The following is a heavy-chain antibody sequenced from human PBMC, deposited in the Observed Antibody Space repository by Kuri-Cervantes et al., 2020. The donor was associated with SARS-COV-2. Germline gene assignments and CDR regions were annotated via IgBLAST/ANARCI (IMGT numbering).Heavy chain of an antibody. V-gene: IGHV3-48*01. CDR2: ISGSSSRI. CDR1: GFTFSTYS. CDR3: ARDEDYAFDY. J-gene: IGHJ4*02. D-gene: IGHD4-17*01. Sequence: GESLKISCATSGFTFSTYSMNWVRQAPGKGLEWVSYISGSSSRIYYADSVKGRFTISRDYAKNSVYLQMKSLRAVDTAVYYCARDEDYAFDYWGQGTLVTVSS.